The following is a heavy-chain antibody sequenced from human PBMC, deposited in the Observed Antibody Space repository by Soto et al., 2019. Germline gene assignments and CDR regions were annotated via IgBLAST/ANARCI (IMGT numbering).Heavy chain of an antibody. CDR2: IYHSGST. V-gene: IGHV4-38-2*01. CDR3: ARARPLGYCSGGSCPKTLFDY. J-gene: IGHJ4*02. D-gene: IGHD2-15*01. CDR1: GYSISSGYY. Sequence: SETLSLTCAVSGYSISSGYYWGWIRQPAGKGLEWIGSIYHSGSTYYNPSLKSRVTISVDTSKNQFSLKLSSVTAADTAVYYCARARPLGYCSGGSCPKTLFDYWGQGTLVTVSS.